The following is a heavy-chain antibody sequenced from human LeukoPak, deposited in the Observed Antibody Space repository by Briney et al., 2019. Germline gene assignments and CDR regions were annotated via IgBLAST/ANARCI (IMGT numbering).Heavy chain of an antibody. CDR2: IYYSGST. CDR3: ARQSGGYYIY. D-gene: IGHD3-22*01. J-gene: IGHJ4*02. V-gene: IGHV4-59*08. CDR1: GGSFSGYY. Sequence: SETLSLTCAVYGGSFSGYYWSWIRQPPGKGLEWIGYIYYSGSTNYNPSLKSRVTISVDTSKNQFSLKLSSVTAADTAVYYCARQSGGYYIYWGQGTLVTVSS.